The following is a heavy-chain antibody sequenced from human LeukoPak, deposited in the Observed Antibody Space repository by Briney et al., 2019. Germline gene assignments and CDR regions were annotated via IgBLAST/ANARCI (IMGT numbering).Heavy chain of an antibody. D-gene: IGHD6-19*01. Sequence: GESLKISCKGSGYTFTNYWIAWVRQMPGKGLEWMGIINPGDSDTRYRLSFQGQVTISADKSINTAYLQWSSLKASDTAIYYCTRLVRGSGWFPFDYWGQGTLVIVSS. J-gene: IGHJ4*02. V-gene: IGHV5-51*01. CDR3: TRLVRGSGWFPFDY. CDR1: GYTFTNYW. CDR2: INPGDSDT.